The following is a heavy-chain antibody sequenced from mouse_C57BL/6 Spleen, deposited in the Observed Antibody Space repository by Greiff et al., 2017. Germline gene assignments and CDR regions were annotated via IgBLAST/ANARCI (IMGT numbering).Heavy chain of an antibody. D-gene: IGHD2-5*01. CDR2: IRNKANGYTT. Sequence: EVQLVESGGGLVQPGGSLSLSCAASGFTFTDYYMSWVRQPPGKALEWLGFIRNKANGYTTEYSASVKGRFTISRDNSQSILYLQMNALRAEDSATYYCARTYYSNYEAWFAYWGQGTLVTVSA. V-gene: IGHV7-3*01. CDR1: GFTFTDYY. J-gene: IGHJ3*01. CDR3: ARTYYSNYEAWFAY.